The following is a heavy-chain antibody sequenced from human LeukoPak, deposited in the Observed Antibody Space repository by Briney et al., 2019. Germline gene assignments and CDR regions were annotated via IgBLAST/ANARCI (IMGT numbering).Heavy chain of an antibody. Sequence: GGSLRLSCAASGFTFSSYGMHWVRQAPGKGLEWVAVISYDGSNKYYADSVKGRFTISRDNSKNTLYLQMNSPRAEDTAVYYCANPNCGGDCLGAFDIWGQGTMVTVSS. CDR2: ISYDGSNK. V-gene: IGHV3-30*18. CDR3: ANPNCGGDCLGAFDI. CDR1: GFTFSSYG. J-gene: IGHJ3*02. D-gene: IGHD2-21*02.